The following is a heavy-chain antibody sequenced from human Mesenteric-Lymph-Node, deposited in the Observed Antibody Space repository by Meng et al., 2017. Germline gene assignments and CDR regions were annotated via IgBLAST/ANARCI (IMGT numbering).Heavy chain of an antibody. J-gene: IGHJ4*02. Sequence: GESLKISCAASGFTFSSYWMSWVRQAPGKGLEWVANIKQDGSEKYYVDSVKGRFTISRDNAKNSVFLLMNSVRAEDTAVYYCARQELRSGPGNDYWGQGTLVTVSS. CDR1: GFTFSSYW. V-gene: IGHV3-7*01. D-gene: IGHD1-7*01. CDR2: IKQDGSEK. CDR3: ARQELRSGPGNDY.